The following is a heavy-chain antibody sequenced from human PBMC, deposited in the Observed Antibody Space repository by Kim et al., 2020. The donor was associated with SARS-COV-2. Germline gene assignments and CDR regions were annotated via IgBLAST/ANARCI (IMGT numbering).Heavy chain of an antibody. J-gene: IGHJ5*02. CDR2: INPNSGGT. CDR3: ARALPEYSYGYGWFDP. CDR1: GYTFTGYY. V-gene: IGHV1-2*06. D-gene: IGHD5-18*01. Sequence: ASVKVSCKASGYTFTGYYMHWVRQAPGQGLEWMGRINPNSGGTNYAQKFQGRVTMTRDTSISTASMELSRLRSDDTAVYYCARALPEYSYGYGWFDPWGQGTLVTVSS.